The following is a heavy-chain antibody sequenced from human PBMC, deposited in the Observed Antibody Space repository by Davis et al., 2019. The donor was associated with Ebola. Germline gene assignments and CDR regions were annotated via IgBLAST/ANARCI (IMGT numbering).Heavy chain of an antibody. CDR1: GFTFSSYS. CDR2: ISSSSPI. D-gene: IGHD3-3*01. Sequence: GESLKISCAASGFTFSSYSMNWVRQAPGKGLQWVSYISSSSPIYYADSVKGRFTISRDNAKNSLYLQMNSLRDEDTAVYYCARDGYDFWSGQWNYFDYWGQGTLVTVSS. V-gene: IGHV3-48*02. CDR3: ARDGYDFWSGQWNYFDY. J-gene: IGHJ4*02.